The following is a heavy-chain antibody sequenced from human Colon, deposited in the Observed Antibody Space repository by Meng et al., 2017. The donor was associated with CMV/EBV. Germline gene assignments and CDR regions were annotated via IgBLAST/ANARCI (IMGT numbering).Heavy chain of an antibody. V-gene: IGHV1-2*02. Sequence: ASVTVSCKASGYSFTDYCLHWVRQAPGQGLEWMGWINPKNGGTNVAQKFQGRVTMTRDTSINTAYMELSSLRPDDTAVYFCARVRRLQLPKYYFDNWGLGTLVTVSS. CDR3: ARVRRLQLPKYYFDN. D-gene: IGHD1-1*01. CDR2: INPKNGGT. CDR1: GYSFTDYC. J-gene: IGHJ4*02.